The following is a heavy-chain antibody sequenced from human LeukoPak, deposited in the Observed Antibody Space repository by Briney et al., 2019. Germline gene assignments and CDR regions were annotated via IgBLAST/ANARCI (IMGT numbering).Heavy chain of an antibody. CDR3: ASPIHNGDYDYFYGMDV. V-gene: IGHV3-73*01. Sequence: GGALKLSWVASGFTFSGSTIHWGRQASGKGLEWVGRIRSEANSYATAYAASVKGRFTISRDDSKNTAYLQMNSLKPEDTAVYFCASPIHNGDYDYFYGMDVWGQGTTVTVSS. CDR2: IRSEANSYAT. CDR1: GFTFSGST. J-gene: IGHJ6*02. D-gene: IGHD4-17*01.